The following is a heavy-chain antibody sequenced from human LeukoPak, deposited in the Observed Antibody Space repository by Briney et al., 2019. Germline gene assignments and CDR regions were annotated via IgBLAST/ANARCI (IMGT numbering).Heavy chain of an antibody. J-gene: IGHJ4*02. V-gene: IGHV3-7*01. CDR3: ARARGYFDY. CDR2: IKQDGSEK. CDR1: GSTFSSHW. Sequence: GGSLRLSCAASGSTFSSHWMSWVRQAPGKGLEWVANIKQDGSEKYYVDSVKGRFTVSRDNAKNSLYLQMNSLRAEDTAVYYCARARGYFDYWGQGTLVTVSS.